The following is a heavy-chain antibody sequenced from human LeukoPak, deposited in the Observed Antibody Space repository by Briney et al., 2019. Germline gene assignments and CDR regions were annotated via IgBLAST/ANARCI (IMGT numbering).Heavy chain of an antibody. CDR3: AENSGYDWGVFDY. CDR2: ISADSATT. V-gene: IGHV3-23*01. J-gene: IGHJ4*02. D-gene: IGHD5-12*01. Sequence: GGSLRLSCAASGFNFGSYSMTWVRQAPGKGLEWVSVISADSATTFYADSVKGRFTISRDNSKNTLYLQMNSLRAEDTAVYYCAENSGYDWGVFDYWGQGTLVTVSS. CDR1: GFNFGSYS.